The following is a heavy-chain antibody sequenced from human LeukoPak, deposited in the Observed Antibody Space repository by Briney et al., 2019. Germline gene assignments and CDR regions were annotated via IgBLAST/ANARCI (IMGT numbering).Heavy chain of an antibody. J-gene: IGHJ4*02. D-gene: IGHD2-15*01. V-gene: IGHV2-70*17. Sequence: SGPALVKPTQTLTLTFTFSGFPLSTPAMCVTWIRQPPGKALEWLARIDWDDDKFYSPSLRTRLTISKDTPKNQVVLRMTNMDPVDTGTYYCARMTPDSPSFDYWGQGALITVSS. CDR1: GFPLSTPAMC. CDR2: IDWDDDK. CDR3: ARMTPDSPSFDY.